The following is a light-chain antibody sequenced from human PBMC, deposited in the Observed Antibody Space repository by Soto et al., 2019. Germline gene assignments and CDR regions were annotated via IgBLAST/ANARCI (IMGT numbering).Light chain of an antibody. Sequence: ENVLKQSPGTRSVSTGERATLSCRAIQSVSSSYFVWYQQQPGQAPRLLLYGASIRATGIPDRFSGSGSGTDFTLTISSLVPADFAVYYCQQNGTSPPWTFGQGTKVDI. CDR3: QQNGTSPPWT. J-gene: IGKJ1*01. V-gene: IGKV3-20*01. CDR1: QSVSSSY. CDR2: GAS.